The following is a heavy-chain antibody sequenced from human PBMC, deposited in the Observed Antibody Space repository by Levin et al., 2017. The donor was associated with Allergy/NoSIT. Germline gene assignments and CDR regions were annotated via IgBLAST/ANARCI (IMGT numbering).Heavy chain of an antibody. CDR1: GFSLSTSGVG. CDR2: IYWDDDK. D-gene: IGHD6-13*01. Sequence: SGPTLVKPTQTLTLTCTFSGFSLSTSGVGVGWIRQPPGKALEWLALIYWDDDKRYSPSLKSRLTITKDTSKNQVVLTMTNMDPVDTATYYCAHQYSSSRRWSFDRWKRQGWFDPWGQGTLVTVSS. V-gene: IGHV2-5*02. CDR3: AHQYSSSRRWSFDRWKRQGWFDP. J-gene: IGHJ5*02.